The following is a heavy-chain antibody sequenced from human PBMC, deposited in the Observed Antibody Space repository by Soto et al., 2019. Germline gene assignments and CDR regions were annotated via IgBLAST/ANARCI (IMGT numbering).Heavy chain of an antibody. Sequence: VGSLRLSCAASGFTFSSYVMSWVRQAPGKGLEWVSAISGSGGNTYYADSVKGRFTISRDNSKNTLFLQMNSLRAEDTALYFCAKEMGDYYDSSGSWFDPWGQGTLVTVSS. CDR2: ISGSGGNT. CDR1: GFTFSSYV. D-gene: IGHD3-22*01. CDR3: AKEMGDYYDSSGSWFDP. V-gene: IGHV3-23*01. J-gene: IGHJ5*02.